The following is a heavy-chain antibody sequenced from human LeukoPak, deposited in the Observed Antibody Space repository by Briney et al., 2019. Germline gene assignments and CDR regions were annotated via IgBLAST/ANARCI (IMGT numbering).Heavy chain of an antibody. CDR1: GFTFSSYA. J-gene: IGHJ4*02. V-gene: IGHV3-23*01. CDR2: ISGSGGST. D-gene: IGHD3-22*01. CDR3: AKGDTMIVVVITGIDY. Sequence: PGGSLRLSCAASGFTFSSYAMSWVRQAPGKGLEWVSAISGSGGSTYYADSVKGRFTISRDNSKNTLYLQMNSLRAEDTAVYYCAKGDTMIVVVITGIDYWGQGTLVTVSS.